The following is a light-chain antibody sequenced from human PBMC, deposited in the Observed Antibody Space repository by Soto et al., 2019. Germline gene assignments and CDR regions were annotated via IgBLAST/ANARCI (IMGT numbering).Light chain of an antibody. V-gene: IGKV4-1*01. CDR1: QSVLYSSNNKNY. CDR3: QQYYSTPRT. CDR2: WAS. Sequence: DIVMTQSPDSLAVSLGERATIHCKSSQSVLYSSNNKNYLAWYQQKPGQPPKLLIYWASTRESGVPDRVSGSGSGTDFTLTISSLQAEDVEVYYCQQYYSTPRTFGQGTKVDIK. J-gene: IGKJ1*01.